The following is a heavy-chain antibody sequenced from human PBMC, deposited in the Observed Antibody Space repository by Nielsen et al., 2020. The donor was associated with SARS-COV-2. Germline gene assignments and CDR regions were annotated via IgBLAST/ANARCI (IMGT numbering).Heavy chain of an antibody. V-gene: IGHV3-30*18. CDR3: AKDWTAIVVVPSGGVDY. D-gene: IGHD2-15*01. Sequence: GEFLTISCAASGFTFSTYGMHWVRQAPGKGLEWVAAISYDGSNKYYVDSVKGRFTISRDNSKNTLYLQMSSLREEDTTVYYCAKDWTAIVVVPSGGVDYWGQGTLVTVSS. CDR2: ISYDGSNK. CDR1: GFTFSTYG. J-gene: IGHJ4*02.